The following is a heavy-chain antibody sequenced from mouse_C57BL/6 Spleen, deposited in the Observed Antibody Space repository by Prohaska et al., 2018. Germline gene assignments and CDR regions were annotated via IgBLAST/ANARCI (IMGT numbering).Heavy chain of an antibody. CDR1: GYSFTDYN. Sequence: EFQLQQSGPELVKPGASVKISCKASGYSFTDYNMNWLKQSNGKSPEWIGVINPNYGTTGYNQKCKGKATLTVDQSSSTAYMQLNSRTCEDSAVDYCARPLRRYFDVGGTGTTVTVSS. J-gene: IGHJ1*03. CDR3: ARPLRRYFDV. D-gene: IGHD1-2*01. V-gene: IGHV1-39*01. CDR2: INPNYGTT.